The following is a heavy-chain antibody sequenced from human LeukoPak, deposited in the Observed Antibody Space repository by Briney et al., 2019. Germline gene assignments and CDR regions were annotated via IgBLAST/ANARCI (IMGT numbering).Heavy chain of an antibody. CDR1: GFTFSSYG. V-gene: IGHV3-33*01. Sequence: GGSLRLSCAASGFTFSSYGMHWVRQAPGKGLEGVAVIWYDGSNKYYADSVKGRFTISRDNSKNTLYLQMNSLRAEDTAVYYCARDGSPNYYDTPWFDPWGQGTLVTVSS. CDR2: IWYDGSNK. D-gene: IGHD3-22*01. J-gene: IGHJ5*02. CDR3: ARDGSPNYYDTPWFDP.